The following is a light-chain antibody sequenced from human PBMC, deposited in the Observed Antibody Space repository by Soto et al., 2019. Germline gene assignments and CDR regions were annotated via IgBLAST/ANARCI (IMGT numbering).Light chain of an antibody. J-gene: IGKJ1*01. V-gene: IGKV3-15*01. CDR1: QSLSGN. CDR2: RAS. Sequence: EIVMTQSPATLAGSPGETVTLSCRASQSLSGNLAWYQQKPGQAPRLLXFRASTRATGVPARFSGRGSGTEFTLTISGLQSEDFAVYYGQQYSKWPPWTFGPGTKVDIK. CDR3: QQYSKWPPWT.